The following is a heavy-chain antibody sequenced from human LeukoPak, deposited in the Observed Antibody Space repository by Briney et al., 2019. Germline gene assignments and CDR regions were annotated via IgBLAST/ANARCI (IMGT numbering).Heavy chain of an antibody. V-gene: IGHV4-38-2*02. D-gene: IGHD3-22*01. J-gene: IGHJ4*02. Sequence: SETLSLTCTVSGYSISSGHYWGWIRQPPGKGLEWIGSMYHSGSTYYNPPLKSRVTISVDTSKNQFSLKLSSVTAADTAVYYCASCINYYDSSGYHYYFDYWGQGTLVTVSS. CDR2: MYHSGST. CDR3: ASCINYYDSSGYHYYFDY. CDR1: GYSISSGHY.